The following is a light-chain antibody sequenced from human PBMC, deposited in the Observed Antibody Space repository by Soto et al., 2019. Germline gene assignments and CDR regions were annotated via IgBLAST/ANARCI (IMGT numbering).Light chain of an antibody. CDR3: QQYNNWPRT. J-gene: IGKJ1*01. V-gene: IGKV3-15*01. Sequence: EIVMTQSPATLSVSPGERATLSCRASQSVSSNLAWYQQKPGQAPTLLIYDASTRATGIPARFSGSGSGTAFTLTISSLQSEDFAIYYCQQYNNWPRTFGQGTKVEIK. CDR1: QSVSSN. CDR2: DAS.